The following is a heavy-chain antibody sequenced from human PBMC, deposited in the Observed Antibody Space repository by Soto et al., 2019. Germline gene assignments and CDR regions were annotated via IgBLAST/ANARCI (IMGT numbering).Heavy chain of an antibody. D-gene: IGHD2-2*01. J-gene: IGHJ6*02. CDR3: ARELGYCSSTSCYGYHYYGMDV. V-gene: IGHV1-2*02. CDR2: INPNSGGT. CDR1: GYTFTGYY. Sequence: GASVKVSCKASGYTFTGYYMHWVRQAPGQGLEWMGWINPNSGGTDYAQKFQGRVTMTRDTSISTAYMELSRLRSDDTAVYYCARELGYCSSTSCYGYHYYGMDVWGQGTTVTVSS.